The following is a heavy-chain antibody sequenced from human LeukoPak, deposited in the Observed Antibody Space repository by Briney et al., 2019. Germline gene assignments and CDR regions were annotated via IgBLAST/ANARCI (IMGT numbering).Heavy chain of an antibody. CDR2: INANSGGT. J-gene: IGHJ3*01. CDR1: GFIFAGYY. CDR3: ARDHPYSSGWYGRVEALDL. D-gene: IGHD6-19*01. Sequence: ASVKVSCKASGFIFAGYYMHWLRQAPGQGLEWMGCINANSGGTNYAQKFQGRVTMTRDTSISTAYMDLSGLRSDDTAVYYCARDHPYSSGWYGRVEALDLWGQGTTVTVSS. V-gene: IGHV1-2*02.